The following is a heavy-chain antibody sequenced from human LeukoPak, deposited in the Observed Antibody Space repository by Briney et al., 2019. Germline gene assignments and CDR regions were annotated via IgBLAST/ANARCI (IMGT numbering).Heavy chain of an antibody. J-gene: IGHJ3*02. D-gene: IGHD2-2*01. CDR3: ARWGLVPAATYDAFDI. Sequence: SETPSLTCSVSGGSPESHYWSWFRQPPGKGLEWIGYIHYSGSTKYSPSLTSRLTISVDTSKNQFSLKLSSVTAADTTVYYCARWGLVPAATYDAFDIWGQGTMVTVSS. CDR1: GGSPESHY. V-gene: IGHV4-59*11. CDR2: IHYSGST.